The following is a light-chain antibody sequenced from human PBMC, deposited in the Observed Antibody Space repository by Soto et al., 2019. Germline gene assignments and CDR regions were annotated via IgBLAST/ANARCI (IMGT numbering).Light chain of an antibody. V-gene: IGLV3-21*02. J-gene: IGLJ1*01. CDR3: QVWDSNSDHYV. Sequence: APGQTARINCGGNNIESRSVHWYQQRPGQAPVQVIYADSDRPTGLPDRVSASTSENTAALTISRVEAGDEADYYCQVWDSNSDHYVFGTGTKVTVL. CDR2: ADS. CDR1: NIESRS.